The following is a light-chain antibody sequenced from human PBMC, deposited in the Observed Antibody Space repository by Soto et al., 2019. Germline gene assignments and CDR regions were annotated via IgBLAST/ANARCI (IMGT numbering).Light chain of an antibody. CDR1: QSISKY. V-gene: IGKV1-39*01. CDR3: QQSYSSPRT. CDR2: TAS. J-gene: IGKJ1*01. Sequence: DIQMTQSPSSLSASVGDRVTISCRASQSISKYLNWYQQKPGKASKLLMSTASSLQSGVPSRFSGSGSGTDFTLIISSLQPEDLATYYCQQSYSSPRTFGQGTKVEIK.